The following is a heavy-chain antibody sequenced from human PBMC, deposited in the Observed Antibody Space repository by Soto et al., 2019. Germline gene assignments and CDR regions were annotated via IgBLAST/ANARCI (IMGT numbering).Heavy chain of an antibody. V-gene: IGHV3-74*01. D-gene: IGHD6-13*01. Sequence: EVQLVESGGGLVQPGGSLSLSCAASGFTFSTYWMHWVRQVPGEGLVWVSHINRDGSGTSYADSVKGRFTISRDNARNTVYLQMNSLRAEDTAVYYCARDEEADPWYVLVYWGQGILVTVSS. CDR2: INRDGSGT. CDR3: ARDEEADPWYVLVY. J-gene: IGHJ4*02. CDR1: GFTFSTYW.